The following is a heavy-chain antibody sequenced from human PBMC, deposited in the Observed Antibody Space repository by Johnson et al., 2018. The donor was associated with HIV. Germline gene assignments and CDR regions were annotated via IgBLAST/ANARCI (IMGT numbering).Heavy chain of an antibody. J-gene: IGHJ3*01. CDR1: AFTVSSYY. D-gene: IGHD3-3*01. CDR3: TTGLTIFGVVILDA. CDR2: IKSKTDGGTR. Sequence: VQLVESGGGLVQPGGSLRLSCAASAFTVSSYYMTWIRQAPGKGLEWVGRIKSKTDGGTRDYAAPVKGRFTISRDDSKNRLHLQMNSLKTEDTAVYYCTTGLTIFGVVILDA. V-gene: IGHV3-15*01.